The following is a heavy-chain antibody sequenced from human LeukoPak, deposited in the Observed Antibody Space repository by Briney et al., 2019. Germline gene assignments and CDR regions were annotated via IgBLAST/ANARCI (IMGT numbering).Heavy chain of an antibody. V-gene: IGHV5-51*01. Sequence: GESLKISCKGSGYSFSSYWIGWVRQMPGKGLEWMGIIFPGDSDTRYSPSFQGHVTISADKSISTAYMQWNSLKASDTAMYFCARRNDYYGLDVWGQGTTVTASS. CDR2: IFPGDSDT. D-gene: IGHD2-8*01. CDR1: GYSFSSYW. J-gene: IGHJ6*02. CDR3: ARRNDYYGLDV.